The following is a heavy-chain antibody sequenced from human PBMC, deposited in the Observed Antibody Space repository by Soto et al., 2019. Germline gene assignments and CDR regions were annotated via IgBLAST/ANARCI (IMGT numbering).Heavy chain of an antibody. CDR2: ISGSGGST. CDR1: GFTFSSYA. D-gene: IGHD1-20*01. CDR3: AKEKSSRHNWIAHFTQGGPHWFDP. V-gene: IGHV3-23*01. Sequence: PGGSLRLSCAASGFTFSSYAMSWVRQAPGKGLEWVSAISGSGGSTYYADSVKGRFTISRDNSKNTLYLQMNSLRAEDTAVYYCAKEKSSRHNWIAHFTQGGPHWFDPWGQGTLATVSS. J-gene: IGHJ5*02.